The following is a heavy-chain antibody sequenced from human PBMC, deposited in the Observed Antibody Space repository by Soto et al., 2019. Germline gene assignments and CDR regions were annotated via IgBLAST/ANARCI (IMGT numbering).Heavy chain of an antibody. J-gene: IGHJ4*02. D-gene: IGHD2-2*01. CDR2: IWNDGSYK. V-gene: IGHV3-33*06. CDR3: AKGRGYCSSTSCYVASDY. CDR1: GFIFSNYG. Sequence: GGSLRLSCAASGFIFSNYGMYWVRQAPGQGLEWVAIIWNDGSYKDYADSVKGRFTISRDNSKTTLYLQMNSLGAEDTAVYYCAKGRGYCSSTSCYVASDYWGQGTLVTVSS.